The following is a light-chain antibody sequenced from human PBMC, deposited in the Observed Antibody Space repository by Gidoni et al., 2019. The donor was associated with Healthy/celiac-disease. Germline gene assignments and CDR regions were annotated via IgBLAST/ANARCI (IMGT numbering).Light chain of an antibody. CDR1: QSVLYSSNNKNY. V-gene: IGKV4-1*01. CDR2: WAS. CDR3: QQYYSTPYT. Sequence: QYPDALDVYLGERATSNCKSSQSVLYSSNNKNYLAWYQQKPGQPPKLLIYWASTRESGVPDRFSGSGSGTDFTLTISSLQAEDVAVYYCQQYYSTPYTFGQXTKLEIK. J-gene: IGKJ2*01.